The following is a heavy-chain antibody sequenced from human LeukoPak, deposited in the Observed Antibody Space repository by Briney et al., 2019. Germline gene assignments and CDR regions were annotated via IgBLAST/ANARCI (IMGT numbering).Heavy chain of an antibody. J-gene: IGHJ4*02. CDR3: ARGRSGYPFDY. Sequence: GGSLRLSCAASGFTFSSYWMSWVRQAPGKGLEWVANIKQDGSEKYYVDSVKGRFTISRGNAKNSLYLQMNSLRAEDTAVYYCARGRSGYPFDYWGQGTLVTVSS. D-gene: IGHD3-22*01. CDR1: GFTFSSYW. V-gene: IGHV3-7*01. CDR2: IKQDGSEK.